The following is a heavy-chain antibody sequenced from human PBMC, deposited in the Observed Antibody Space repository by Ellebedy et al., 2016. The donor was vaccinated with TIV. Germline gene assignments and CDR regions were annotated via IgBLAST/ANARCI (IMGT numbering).Heavy chain of an antibody. V-gene: IGHV3-23*01. Sequence: GESLKISCAASGFTFGSFAMHWVRQAPGQGLEWLSVISGDGVKTYIADSVKGRFTITRENFKNTLFLQVKRLRAEDTAVYYCAKGSSSGFNYDRVGFQYWGQGTLVTVSS. D-gene: IGHD3-22*01. CDR2: ISGDGVKT. CDR3: AKGSSSGFNYDRVGFQY. CDR1: GFTFGSFA. J-gene: IGHJ4*02.